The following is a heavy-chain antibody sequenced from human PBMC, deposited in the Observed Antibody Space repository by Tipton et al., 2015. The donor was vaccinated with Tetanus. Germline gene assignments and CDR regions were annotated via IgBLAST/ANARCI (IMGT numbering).Heavy chain of an antibody. CDR1: GGTFSSYV. CDR3: ARGHSPLYNWNFGYFDF. CDR2: IVTILGAA. V-gene: IGHV1-69*06. Sequence: VQSGAEVKRPGSSVKVSCKASGGTFSSYVINWVRQAPGQGLEWMGGIVTILGAANYAQKFQGGVTITADSSSSTAYMELRSLTSDDTAVYFCARGHSPLYNWNFGYFDFWGQGTLVTVSS. J-gene: IGHJ4*02. D-gene: IGHD1-7*01.